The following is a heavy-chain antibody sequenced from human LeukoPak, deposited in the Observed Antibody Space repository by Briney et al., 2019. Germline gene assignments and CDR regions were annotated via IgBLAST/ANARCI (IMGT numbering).Heavy chain of an antibody. D-gene: IGHD3-22*01. V-gene: IGHV1-2*02. J-gene: IGHJ4*02. CDR3: ARNTYYFDNSAGTFDF. CDR1: GYTLTELS. Sequence: ASVKVSCKVSGYTLTELSIHWVRQAPGQGLEWMGWINPNGGGTNYVQKFQGRITMTRDTSINTAYMELSRLRSDDTAVFYCARNTYYFDNSAGTFDFWGQGTLVTVSS. CDR2: INPNGGGT.